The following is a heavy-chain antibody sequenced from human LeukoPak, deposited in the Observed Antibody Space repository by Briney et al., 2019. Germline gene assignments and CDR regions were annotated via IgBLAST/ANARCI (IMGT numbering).Heavy chain of an antibody. CDR2: IYYSGST. V-gene: IGHV4-59*01. J-gene: IGHJ3*02. Sequence: SETLSLTCTVSGGSISSYYWSWIRQPPGKGLEWIGYIYYSGSTNYNPSLKSRVTISVDTSKNQFSLKLSSVTAADTAVYYCARKLFEGYSSSWYAFDIWGQGTMVTVSS. D-gene: IGHD6-13*01. CDR1: GGSISSYY. CDR3: ARKLFEGYSSSWYAFDI.